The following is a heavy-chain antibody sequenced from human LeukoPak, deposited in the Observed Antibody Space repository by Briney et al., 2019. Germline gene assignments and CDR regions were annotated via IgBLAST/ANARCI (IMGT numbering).Heavy chain of an antibody. Sequence: GASVKVSCKASGYTFTSYDINWVRQATGQGLEWMEWMSPNSGNTGYAQKLQGRVTMTRNTSISTAYMELSSLRSEDTAVYYRESQAYDILTGYKNWSFDYWGQGTLVTVSS. CDR3: ESQAYDILTGYKNWSFDY. D-gene: IGHD3-9*01. CDR2: MSPNSGNT. CDR1: GYTFTSYD. V-gene: IGHV1-8*01. J-gene: IGHJ4*02.